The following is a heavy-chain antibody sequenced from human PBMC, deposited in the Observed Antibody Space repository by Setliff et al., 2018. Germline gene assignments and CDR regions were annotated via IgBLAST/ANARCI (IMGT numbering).Heavy chain of an antibody. Sequence: SETLSLTCTVYGGSFSDYYWGWIRQPPGKGLEWIAEINHSGSTNSNPSLRSRLTMSVDTSKSQFSLNLTSVTAADTAIYFCARAVDSSGYFPFWYFDLWGRGTLVTVSS. CDR1: GGSFSDYY. V-gene: IGHV4-34*10. J-gene: IGHJ2*01. CDR2: INHSGST. CDR3: ARAVDSSGYFPFWYFDL. D-gene: IGHD3-22*01.